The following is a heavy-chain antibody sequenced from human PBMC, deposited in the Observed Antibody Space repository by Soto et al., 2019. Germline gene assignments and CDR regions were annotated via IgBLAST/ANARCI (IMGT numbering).Heavy chain of an antibody. J-gene: IGHJ4*02. CDR3: ARSVVVRRVFTFDY. CDR2: INAGNGNT. V-gene: IGHV1-3*01. CDR1: GYTFKSYA. Sequence: ASVKVSCKASGYTFKSYAMHWVRQALGQRLEWMGWINAGNGNTKYSQKLQGRVTITRDTSASTAYMELSSLRSEDTAVYYCARSVVVRRVFTFDYWGQGTLVTVSS. D-gene: IGHD3-10*01.